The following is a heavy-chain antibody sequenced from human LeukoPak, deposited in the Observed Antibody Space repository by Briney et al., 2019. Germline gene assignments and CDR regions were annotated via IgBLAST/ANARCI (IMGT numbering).Heavy chain of an antibody. D-gene: IGHD3-10*01. CDR3: ARHLLIGRLPYYYGSGHVDY. Sequence: PSETLSLTCSVPGGSIRSSDDYWGFVRQTPGKGLEWMGSIYYTGSSHYNPSLKSRATISVDTSKNQFSLKLSSVTAADTAVYYCARHLLIGRLPYYYGSGHVDYWGQGTLVTVSS. CDR1: GGSIRSSDDY. CDR2: IYYTGSS. J-gene: IGHJ4*02. V-gene: IGHV4-39*01.